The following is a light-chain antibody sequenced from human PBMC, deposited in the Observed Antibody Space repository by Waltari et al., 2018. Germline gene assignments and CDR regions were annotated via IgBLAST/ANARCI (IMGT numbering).Light chain of an antibody. CDR3: QQRSDWLLT. CDR2: DAS. J-gene: IGKJ4*01. CDR1: QCVSSY. Sequence: EIVLTQSPATLSLSPGERATLSCRASQCVSSYLAWYQQKSDQAPRLPIYDASNRATGIPARFSGGGSGTDFTLTISSLEPEDFAVYYCQQRSDWLLTFGGGTKVEIK. V-gene: IGKV3-11*01.